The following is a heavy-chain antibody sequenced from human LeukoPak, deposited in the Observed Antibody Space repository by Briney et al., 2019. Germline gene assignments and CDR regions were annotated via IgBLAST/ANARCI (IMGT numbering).Heavy chain of an antibody. V-gene: IGHV4-34*01. Sequence: SETLSLTCAVYGGSFSGYYWSWIRQPPGKGLEWIGEINHSGSTNYNPSLKSRVTISVDTSKNQFSLKLSSVTAADMAVYYCARFAVAARRFERGSDYWGQGTLVTVSS. CDR1: GGSFSGYY. CDR2: INHSGST. D-gene: IGHD6-6*01. CDR3: ARFAVAARRFERGSDY. J-gene: IGHJ4*02.